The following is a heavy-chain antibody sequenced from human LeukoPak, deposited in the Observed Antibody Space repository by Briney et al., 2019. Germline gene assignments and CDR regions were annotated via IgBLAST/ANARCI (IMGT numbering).Heavy chain of an antibody. Sequence: SETLSLTCTVSGYSISSGYYWGWIRQPPGKGLEWIGSMYYSGSTYYNPSLKSRVTISVDTSKNHFSLKLTSVTAADTAVYYCARDFRGGYDFWSGYYTPYYFDYWGQGTLVTVS. CDR2: MYYSGST. CDR3: ARDFRGGYDFWSGYYTPYYFDY. J-gene: IGHJ4*02. CDR1: GYSISSGYY. D-gene: IGHD3-3*01. V-gene: IGHV4-38-2*02.